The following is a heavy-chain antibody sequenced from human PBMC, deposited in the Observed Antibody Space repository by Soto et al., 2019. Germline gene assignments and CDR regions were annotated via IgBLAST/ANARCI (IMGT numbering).Heavy chain of an antibody. Sequence: QVQLVQSGAEVKKPGASVKVSCKASVYSFTSYDINWVRQATGQGLEWMGWMNPNSGNTGYAQKFQGRVTMTRNTSVSTAYMELRSLKAEESSEYYCARRSSGRWSKLWQTWGQGSLVTVSS. D-gene: IGHD3-22*01. CDR3: ARRSSGRWSKLWQT. CDR1: VYSFTSYD. J-gene: IGHJ1*01. V-gene: IGHV1-8*01. CDR2: MNPNSGNT.